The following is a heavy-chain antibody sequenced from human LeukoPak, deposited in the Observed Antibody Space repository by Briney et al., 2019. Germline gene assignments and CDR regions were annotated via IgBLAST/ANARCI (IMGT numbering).Heavy chain of an antibody. CDR3: AREDVAAYYYMDV. V-gene: IGHV3-23*01. CDR1: GFTFSSYV. CDR2: ISTSGGTT. D-gene: IGHD2-15*01. Sequence: GGSLRLSCAASGFTFSSYVMNWVRLAPGKGLEWVSVISTSGGTTYYADSVKGRFTMSRDNSKNSLFLQMNNLRAEDTAVYYCAREDVAAYYYMDVWGKGTTVTVSS. J-gene: IGHJ6*03.